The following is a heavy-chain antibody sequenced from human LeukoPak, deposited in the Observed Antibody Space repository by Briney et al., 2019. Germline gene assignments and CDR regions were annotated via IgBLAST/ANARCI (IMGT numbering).Heavy chain of an antibody. D-gene: IGHD3-22*01. Sequence: GGSLRLSCAASGFTFSSYGMNWVRQAPGKGLEWVSYISSSGSTIYYADSVKGRFTISRDNAKNSLYLQMNSLRAEDTAVYYCARDGYYDSSGYGDYWGQGTLVTVSS. V-gene: IGHV3-48*03. J-gene: IGHJ4*02. CDR3: ARDGYYDSSGYGDY. CDR2: ISSSGSTI. CDR1: GFTFSSYG.